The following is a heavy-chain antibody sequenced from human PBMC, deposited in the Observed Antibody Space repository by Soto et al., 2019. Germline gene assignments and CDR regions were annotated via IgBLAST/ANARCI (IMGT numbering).Heavy chain of an antibody. J-gene: IGHJ4*02. Sequence: SETLSLTCTVSGGSLSSYYWSWIRHPPGKGLEWIGYIYYSGSTNYNPSLKSRVTISVDTSKNQFSLKLSSVTAADTAVYYCARDNKVYSIGFDYWGQGTLVTVSS. D-gene: IGHD3-22*01. CDR2: IYYSGST. V-gene: IGHV4-59*01. CDR1: GGSLSSYY. CDR3: ARDNKVYSIGFDY.